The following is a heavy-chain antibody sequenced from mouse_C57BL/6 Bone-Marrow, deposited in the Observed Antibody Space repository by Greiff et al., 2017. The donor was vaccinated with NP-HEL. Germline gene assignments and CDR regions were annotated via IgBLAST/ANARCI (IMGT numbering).Heavy chain of an antibody. V-gene: IGHV3-6*01. D-gene: IGHD2-10*02. J-gene: IGHJ2*01. Sequence: EVHLVESGPGLVQPSQSLSLTCSVTGYSITSGYYWNWIRRFPGNKLEWVGSISYDGSNNYSPSLKNRISITRDTSKNQFFLKLNSVTAEDTATYYCARAYGNYLDYWGQGTTLTVSS. CDR2: ISYDGSN. CDR1: GYSITSGYY. CDR3: ARAYGNYLDY.